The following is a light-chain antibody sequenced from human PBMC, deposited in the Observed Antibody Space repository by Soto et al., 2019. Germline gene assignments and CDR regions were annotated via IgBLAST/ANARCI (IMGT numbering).Light chain of an antibody. CDR2: DAC. CDR1: QSVSTW. CDR3: QQYDTYSWT. Sequence: DIQMTQSPSTLSASAGDRVTITCRASQSVSTWLAWYQQKPGKAPKLLIYDACSLESGVPSRFSGSGSGTDFTLTISSLQTDDFATYYCQQYDTYSWTFGQGTKVDFK. J-gene: IGKJ1*01. V-gene: IGKV1-5*01.